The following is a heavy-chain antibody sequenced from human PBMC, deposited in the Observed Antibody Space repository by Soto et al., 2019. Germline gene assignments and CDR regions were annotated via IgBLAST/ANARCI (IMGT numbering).Heavy chain of an antibody. CDR3: ARGSSIAVATDAFDI. D-gene: IGHD6-19*01. Sequence: ASVKVSCKASGYTFTRYGISWVRQAPGQGLEWMGWISAYNGNTNYAQKLQGRVTMTTDTSTSTAYMELRSLRSDDTAVYYCARGSSIAVATDAFDIWGQGTMVTVSS. V-gene: IGHV1-18*01. CDR2: ISAYNGNT. J-gene: IGHJ3*02. CDR1: GYTFTRYG.